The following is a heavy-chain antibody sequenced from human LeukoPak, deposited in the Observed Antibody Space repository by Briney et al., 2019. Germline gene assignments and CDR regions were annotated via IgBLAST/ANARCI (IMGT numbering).Heavy chain of an antibody. CDR1: GGSFSGYY. CDR3: ARLIVANDAFDI. D-gene: IGHD3-22*01. J-gene: IGHJ3*02. CDR2: INHSGST. Sequence: SETLSLTCAVYGGSFSGYYWRWIRQPPGKGLEWIGEINHSGSTNYNPSLKSRVTISVDTSKNQFSLKLSSVTAADTAVYYCARLIVANDAFDIWGQGTMVTVSS. V-gene: IGHV4-34*01.